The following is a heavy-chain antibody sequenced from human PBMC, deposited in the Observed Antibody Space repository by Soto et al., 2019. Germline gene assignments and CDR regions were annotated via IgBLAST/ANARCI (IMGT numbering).Heavy chain of an antibody. V-gene: IGHV3-30*18. Sequence: QVQLVESGGGVVQPGRSLRLSCAASEFTFSYYGMHWVRQAPGKGLEWVAVISYDGNNTYYTDSVKGRFTISRDNSKNTLYLQMNSLRAEDTAVYYCAKDRGDGYNFDYFDYWGQGTLVTVSS. J-gene: IGHJ4*02. CDR2: ISYDGNNT. CDR1: EFTFSYYG. D-gene: IGHD5-12*01. CDR3: AKDRGDGYNFDYFDY.